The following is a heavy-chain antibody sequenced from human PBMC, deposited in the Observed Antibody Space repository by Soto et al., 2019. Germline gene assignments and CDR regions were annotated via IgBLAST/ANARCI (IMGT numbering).Heavy chain of an antibody. J-gene: IGHJ4*02. CDR1: GGSISSNYYC. D-gene: IGHD1-1*01. CDR3: ARGPSGNKVDY. CDR2: IYNGGTI. V-gene: IGHV4-30-4*01. Sequence: QVQLQESGPGLVKPSQTLSLTCTVSGGSISSNYYCWSWLRQSPDSGLVWIGPIYNGGTIYKNPSVASRITISVDTSKTQFYLDLNSVTAADTAVYYCARGPSGNKVDYWGQGILVSVSS.